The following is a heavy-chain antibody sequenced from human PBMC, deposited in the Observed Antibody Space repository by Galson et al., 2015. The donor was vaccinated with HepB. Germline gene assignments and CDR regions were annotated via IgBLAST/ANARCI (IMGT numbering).Heavy chain of an antibody. V-gene: IGHV3-23*01. CDR2: ISASGGST. D-gene: IGHD3-22*01. J-gene: IGHJ3*02. CDR1: GFTFSIYA. CDR3: AKSNYYDSSFNAFDI. Sequence: SLRLSCAASGFTFSIYAMTWVRQAPGKGLEWVSAISASGGSTYYADSVKGRFTISRDNSKNTLYLQMNSLRAEDTAVYYCAKSNYYDSSFNAFDIWGQGTMVTVSS.